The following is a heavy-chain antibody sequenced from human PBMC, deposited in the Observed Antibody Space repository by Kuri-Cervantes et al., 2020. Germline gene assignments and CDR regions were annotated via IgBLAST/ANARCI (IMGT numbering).Heavy chain of an antibody. V-gene: IGHV4-30-4*01. D-gene: IGHD3-22*01. J-gene: IGHJ2*01. CDR2: SYYSGST. CDR3: ARRYYYDSSGYYWYFDL. CDR1: GGSISSGDYY. Sequence: SCTVSGGSISSGDYYWSWIRQPPGKGLEWIGYSYYSGSTYYNPSLKSRVTISVDTSKNQFSLKLSSVTAADTAVYYCARRYYYDSSGYYWYFDLWGRGTLVTVSS.